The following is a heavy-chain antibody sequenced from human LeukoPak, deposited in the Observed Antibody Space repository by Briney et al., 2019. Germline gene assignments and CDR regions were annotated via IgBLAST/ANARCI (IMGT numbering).Heavy chain of an antibody. Sequence: PSQTLSLTCTVSGDSVSSNSFYWSWIRQPAGKGLEWIGHIYFSGGTSYNPSLKSRVTISVDTSRNQFSLKLRSVTAADTAVYYCARMPPYQVLRDIVGDTGDKWGQGTLVTVSS. CDR2: IYFSGGT. J-gene: IGHJ4*02. V-gene: IGHV4-61*09. D-gene: IGHD1-26*01. CDR1: GDSVSSNSFY. CDR3: ARMPPYQVLRDIVGDTGDK.